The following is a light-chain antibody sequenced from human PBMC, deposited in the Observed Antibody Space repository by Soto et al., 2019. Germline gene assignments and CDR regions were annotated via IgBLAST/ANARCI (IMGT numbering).Light chain of an antibody. V-gene: IGKV3-20*01. J-gene: IGKJ2*01. CDR3: QHDRSSPQMYT. CDR2: GAS. CDR1: QSLSNNY. Sequence: EIVLTQSPGTLSLSPGERATLSCRASQSLSNNYLAWYQQKPGQATRLLFYGASNRATGIPYRFTGSGSGTNFTLTISRLEAEDFAVYYCQHDRSSPQMYTFGQGTKLEIK.